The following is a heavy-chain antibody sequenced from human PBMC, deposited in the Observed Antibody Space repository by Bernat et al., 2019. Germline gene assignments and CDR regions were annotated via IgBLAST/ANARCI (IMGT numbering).Heavy chain of an antibody. D-gene: IGHD2-2*01. CDR2: ISYDGSNK. Sequence: QVQLVESGGGVVQPGRSLRLSCAASGFTFSSYGMHWVRQAPGKGLEWVAVISYDGSNKYYADSVKGRFTISRDNSKNTLYLQMNSLRAEDTAVYYCAKVLLGYCISTSCPPGDYWGQGTLVTVSS. J-gene: IGHJ4*02. V-gene: IGHV3-30*18. CDR3: AKVLLGYCISTSCPPGDY. CDR1: GFTFSSYG.